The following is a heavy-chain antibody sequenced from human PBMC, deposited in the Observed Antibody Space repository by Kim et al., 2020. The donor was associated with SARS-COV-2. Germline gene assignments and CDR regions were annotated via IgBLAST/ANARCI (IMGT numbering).Heavy chain of an antibody. D-gene: IGHD3-16*02. V-gene: IGHV4-39*01. Sequence: SRVTISVDTSKNQFSLKLSSVTAADTAVYYCARATNDYVWGSYRLTRFDPWGQGTLVTVSS. J-gene: IGHJ5*02. CDR3: ARATNDYVWGSYRLTRFDP.